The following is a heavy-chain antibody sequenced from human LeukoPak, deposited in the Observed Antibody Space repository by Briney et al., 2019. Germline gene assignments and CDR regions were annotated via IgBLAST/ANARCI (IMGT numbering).Heavy chain of an antibody. J-gene: IGHJ4*02. Sequence: PGGSLRLSCAASGFXFSSYWISWVRQAPGKGLEWVANIKPDGSDQYYVDSVKGRFTISRDNAKNSLYLQMNSLRAEDTAVYYCARENFQYWAQGTLVTVSS. V-gene: IGHV3-7*04. CDR3: ARENFQY. CDR1: GFXFSSYW. CDR2: IKPDGSDQ.